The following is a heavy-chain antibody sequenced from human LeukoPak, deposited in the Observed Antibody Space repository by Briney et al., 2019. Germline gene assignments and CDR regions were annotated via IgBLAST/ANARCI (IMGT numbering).Heavy chain of an antibody. Sequence: GGSLRLSCAVSGFTFSNYDMHWVRQAPGKGLEWVAVIWYDGSNKYYADSVKGRFTISRDNSKNTLYLQMNTLRAEDTAVYYCARDPGGVVYFDYWGQGTLVTVSS. D-gene: IGHD2-8*01. V-gene: IGHV3-33*01. CDR3: ARDPGGVVYFDY. CDR1: GFTFSNYD. CDR2: IWYDGSNK. J-gene: IGHJ4*02.